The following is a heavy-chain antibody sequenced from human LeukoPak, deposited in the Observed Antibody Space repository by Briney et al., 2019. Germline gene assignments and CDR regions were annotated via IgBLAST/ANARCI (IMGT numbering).Heavy chain of an antibody. V-gene: IGHV1-69*04. D-gene: IGHD6-19*01. CDR2: IIPILGIA. Sequence: SVTVSSKASGGTFTSYTISWVRQAPGQGIEWMGRIIPILGIANYAQKFQGRVTITADKSTSTAYMELSSLRSEDTAVYYCARDYQAVAGTSYYYGMDVWGQGTTVTVSS. CDR3: ARDYQAVAGTSYYYGMDV. CDR1: GGTFTSYT. J-gene: IGHJ6*02.